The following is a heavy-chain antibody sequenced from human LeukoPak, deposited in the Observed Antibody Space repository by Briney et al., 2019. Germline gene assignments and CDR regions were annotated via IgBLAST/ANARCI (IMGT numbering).Heavy chain of an antibody. D-gene: IGHD3-16*02. V-gene: IGHV4-59*01. CDR2: IYYSGST. CDR3: ARGGYYDYVWGSYRPNMDAFDI. CDR1: GDSISSFY. J-gene: IGHJ3*02. Sequence: PSETLSLTCTVSGDSISSFYWSRIRQPPGKGLEWIGYIYYSGSTNYNPSLKSRVTISVDTSKNQFSLKLSSVTAADTAVYYCARGGYYDYVWGSYRPNMDAFDIWGQGTMVTVSS.